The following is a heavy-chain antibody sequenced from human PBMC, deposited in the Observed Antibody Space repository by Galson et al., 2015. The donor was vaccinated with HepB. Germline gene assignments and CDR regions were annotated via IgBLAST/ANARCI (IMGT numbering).Heavy chain of an antibody. CDR1: GFTFSSYG. CDR2: IWYDGSNK. V-gene: IGHV3-33*01. D-gene: IGHD2-2*01. Sequence: SLRLSCAASGFTFSSYGMHWVRQAPGKGLEWVAVIWYDGSNKYYADSVKGRFTISRDNSKNTLYLQMNSLRAEDTAVYYCARERDCSSTSCYYFDYWGQGTLVTVSS. CDR3: ARERDCSSTSCYYFDY. J-gene: IGHJ4*02.